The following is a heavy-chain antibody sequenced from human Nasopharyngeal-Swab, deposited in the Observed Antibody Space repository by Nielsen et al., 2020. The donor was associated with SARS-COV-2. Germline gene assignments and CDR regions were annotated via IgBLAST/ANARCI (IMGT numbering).Heavy chain of an antibody. CDR3: ARDQGEWLRFGGFGP. CDR1: GASVSSNSAA. D-gene: IGHD5-12*01. V-gene: IGHV6-1*01. Sequence: SETLSLTCAISGASVSSNSAAWNWIRQSPSRGLEWLGRTYYRSKWYNDYAVSVKSRITINPDTSKNQFSLQLNSVTPEDTAVYYCARDQGEWLRFGGFGPWGQGTLVTVSS. CDR2: TYYRSKWYN. J-gene: IGHJ5*02.